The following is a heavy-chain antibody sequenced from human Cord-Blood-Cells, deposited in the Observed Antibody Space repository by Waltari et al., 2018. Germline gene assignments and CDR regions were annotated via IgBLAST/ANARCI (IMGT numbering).Heavy chain of an antibody. D-gene: IGHD7-27*01. V-gene: IGHV3-23*01. CDR1: GFTFSSYA. J-gene: IGHJ3*02. CDR3: AETGAPDAFDI. CDR2: IRGSGCST. Sequence: EVQLLESGGGLVQPGGSLRLSCAASGFTFSSYAMSWVRQAPGKGLEWVSAIRGSGCSTYYAESVKGRFTISRDNSKNTLYLQMNSLRAEDTAVYYCAETGAPDAFDIWGQGTMVTVSS.